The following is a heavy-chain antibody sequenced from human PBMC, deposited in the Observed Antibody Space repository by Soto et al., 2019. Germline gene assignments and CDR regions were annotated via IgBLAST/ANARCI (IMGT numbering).Heavy chain of an antibody. CDR3: ARDPLELRNGYYYHGMDV. CDR2: INHSGST. D-gene: IGHD1-7*01. CDR1: GGSFSRGY. V-gene: IGHV4-34*01. J-gene: IGHJ6*02. Sequence: SESLYRNCAVYGGSFSRGYCSSIRQHPGKGLEWIGEINHSGSTNYNPSRKSRVTISVDTSKNQFSLKLSSVTAADTAVYYCARDPLELRNGYYYHGMDVWGQGTTVTFSS.